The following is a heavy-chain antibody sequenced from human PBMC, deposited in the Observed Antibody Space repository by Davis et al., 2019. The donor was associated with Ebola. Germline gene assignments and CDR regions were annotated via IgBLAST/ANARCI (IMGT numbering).Heavy chain of an antibody. D-gene: IGHD4-17*01. V-gene: IGHV4-39*07. CDR2: IYYSGST. J-gene: IGHJ4*02. CDR1: GGSISSSSYY. CDR3: ARGAVTLGY. Sequence: PSETLSLTCTVSGGSISSSSYYWGWIRQPPGKGLEWIGSIYYSGSTYYNPSLKSRVTISVDTSKNQFSLKLSSVTAADTAVHYCARGAVTLGYWGQGTLVTVSS.